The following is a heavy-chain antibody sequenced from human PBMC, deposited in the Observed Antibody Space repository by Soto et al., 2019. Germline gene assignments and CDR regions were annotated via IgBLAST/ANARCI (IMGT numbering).Heavy chain of an antibody. CDR1: GFTFSSYW. CDR3: ARVGGGYDLFGGYYYYYYMDV. CDR2: IKQDGSEK. V-gene: IGHV3-7*01. J-gene: IGHJ6*03. D-gene: IGHD5-12*01. Sequence: GGSLRLSCAASGFTFSSYWMSWVRQAPGKGLEWVANIKQDGSEKYYVDSVKGRFTISRDNAKNSLYLQMNSLRAEDTAVYYFARVGGGYDLFGGYYYYYYMDVGGKGTTVTVS.